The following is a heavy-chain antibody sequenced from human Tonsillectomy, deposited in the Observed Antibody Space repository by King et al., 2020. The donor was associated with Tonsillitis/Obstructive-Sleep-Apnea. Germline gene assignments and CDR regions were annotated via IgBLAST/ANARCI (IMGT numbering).Heavy chain of an antibody. CDR1: GGSFSGYY. J-gene: IGHJ6*03. CDR3: ARGIEGGATSYYYYYMDV. V-gene: IGHV4-34*01. D-gene: IGHD5-12*01. Sequence: VQLQQWGAGLLKPSETLSLTCAVYGGSFSGYYWSWIRQPPGKGLEWIGEINHSGSTNYNPSLKSRVTISVDTSKNQFSLKLSSVTAADTAVYYCARGIEGGATSYYYYYMDVWGKGTTVTVSS. CDR2: INHSGST.